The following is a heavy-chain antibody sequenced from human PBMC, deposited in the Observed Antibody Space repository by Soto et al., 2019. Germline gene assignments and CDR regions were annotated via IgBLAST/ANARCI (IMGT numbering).Heavy chain of an antibody. V-gene: IGHV3-74*01. J-gene: IGHJ4*02. CDR2: VNTDESRT. CDR1: GFTFSSYW. Sequence: PGGSLRLSCGASGFTFSSYWMHWVRQAPGKGLVWVSRVNTDESRTSYADSVKGRFTISRDNAKNTLYLQMNSLRAEDTAVYYFARVLNGQWYFVYLGQGIQVTV. D-gene: IGHD6-19*01. CDR3: ARVLNGQWYFVY.